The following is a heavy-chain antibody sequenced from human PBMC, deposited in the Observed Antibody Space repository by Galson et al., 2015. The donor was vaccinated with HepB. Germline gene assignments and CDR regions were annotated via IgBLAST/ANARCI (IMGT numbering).Heavy chain of an antibody. J-gene: IGHJ4*02. CDR2: TSGSGANT. D-gene: IGHD6-13*01. CDR1: GFTFSNYG. V-gene: IGHV3-23*01. Sequence: SLRLSCAASGFTFSNYGMSWVRQAPGKGLEWVSSTSGSGANTHYADSVKGRFTFSRDNSKNTLYLQMNSLRAEDTAIYYCAKAEGAGGLSNSWYPGDWGQGTLVTVSS. CDR3: AKAEGAGGLSNSWYPGD.